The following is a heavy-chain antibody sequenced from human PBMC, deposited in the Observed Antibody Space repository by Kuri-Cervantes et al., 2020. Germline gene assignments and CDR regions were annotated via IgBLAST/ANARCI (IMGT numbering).Heavy chain of an antibody. CDR3: AKVGYSSGWAFDY. CDR2: ISGSGGST. J-gene: IGHJ4*02. CDR1: GFTFSSYA. Sequence: GGSLKISCAASGFTFSSYAMHWVRQAPGKGLEWVSAISGSGGSTYYADSVKGRFTISRDNSKNTLYLQMNSLRAEDTAVYYCAKVGYSSGWAFDYWGQGTLVTVSS. D-gene: IGHD6-19*01. V-gene: IGHV3-23*01.